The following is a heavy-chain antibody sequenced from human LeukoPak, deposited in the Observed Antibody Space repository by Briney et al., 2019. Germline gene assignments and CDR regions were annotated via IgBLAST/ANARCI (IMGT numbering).Heavy chain of an antibody. CDR1: GGSISSYY. D-gene: IGHD3-10*01. CDR2: IYYSGST. Sequence: PSETLSLTCTVSGGSISSYYWSWIRQPPGKGLEWIGYIYYSGSTNYNPSLKSRVTISVDTSKNQFSLKLSSVTAADTAVYYCARGLWFGELFAFDIWGQGTMVTVSS. J-gene: IGHJ3*02. CDR3: ARGLWFGELFAFDI. V-gene: IGHV4-59*01.